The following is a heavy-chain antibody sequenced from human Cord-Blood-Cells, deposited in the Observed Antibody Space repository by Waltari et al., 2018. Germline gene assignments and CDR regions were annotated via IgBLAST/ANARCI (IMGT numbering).Heavy chain of an antibody. CDR1: GGSISSYY. Sequence: QVQLQESGPGLVKPSETLSLTCTVSGGSISSYYWSWIRQPAGKGLEWIGRIYTSGSTNYNPPLKSRVTMSVDTSKNQFSLKLSSVTAADTAVYYCARDPPPYYYGSGSYRYFDLWGRGTLVTVSS. D-gene: IGHD3-10*01. J-gene: IGHJ2*01. CDR3: ARDPPPYYYGSGSYRYFDL. V-gene: IGHV4-4*07. CDR2: IYTSGST.